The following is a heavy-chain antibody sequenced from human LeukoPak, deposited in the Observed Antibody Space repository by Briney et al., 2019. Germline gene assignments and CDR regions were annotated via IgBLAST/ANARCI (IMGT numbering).Heavy chain of an antibody. J-gene: IGHJ4*02. CDR1: GGTFGSYA. CDR2: IIPIFGTA. Sequence: ASVKVSCKASGGTFGSYAISWVRQAPGQGLEWMGGIIPIFGTANYAQKFQGRVTITTDESTSTAYMELSSLRSEDTAVYYCATGTEAFGESRFRFDYWGQGTLVTVSS. V-gene: IGHV1-69*05. CDR3: ATGTEAFGESRFRFDY. D-gene: IGHD3-10*01.